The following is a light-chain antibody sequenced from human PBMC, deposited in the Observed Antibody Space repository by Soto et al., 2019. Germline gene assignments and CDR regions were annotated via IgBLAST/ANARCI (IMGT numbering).Light chain of an antibody. CDR1: SSGDGSYKF. V-gene: IGLV2-23*03. J-gene: IGLJ1*01. Sequence: QSVLTQPASVSESPGQSITISCTGTSSGDGSYKFVSWYQQHPGTAPKLMIYEGSKRPSGVSDRFSGSKSGNTASLTISGLRAVDEADYFCCSYDGGSNVFGTGSKVTVL. CDR2: EGS. CDR3: CSYDGGSNV.